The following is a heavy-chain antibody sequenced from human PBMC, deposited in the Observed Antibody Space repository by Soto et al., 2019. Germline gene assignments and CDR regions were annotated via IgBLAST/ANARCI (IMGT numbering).Heavy chain of an antibody. CDR2: ISYDGSNK. Sequence: QVQLVESGGGVVQPGRSLRLSCAASEFTFSSYAMHWVRQAPGKGLEWVAVISYDGSNKYYADSVKGRFTISRDNSKNTLYLQMNSLRAEDTAVYYCARAYYYDSSGLMGLGAFDIWGQGTMVTVSS. V-gene: IGHV3-30-3*01. J-gene: IGHJ3*02. CDR3: ARAYYYDSSGLMGLGAFDI. D-gene: IGHD3-22*01. CDR1: EFTFSSYA.